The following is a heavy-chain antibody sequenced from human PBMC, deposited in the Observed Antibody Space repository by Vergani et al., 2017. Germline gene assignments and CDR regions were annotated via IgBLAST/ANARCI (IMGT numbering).Heavy chain of an antibody. CDR1: GFSFNSYW. J-gene: IGHJ5*01. CDR3: ARARCNDTCYMSNWLDS. CDR2: IKSDGSIT. V-gene: IGHV3-74*03. D-gene: IGHD3-9*01. Sequence: DVHLAESGGGFFQPGGSLRLSCSASGFSFNSYWMHWVRQVPGKGLLWVSRIKSDGSITAYADSVKGRFTISRDNAQNTLYLQMNSLRVEDTGVYYCARARCNDTCYMSNWLDSWGQGTLVTVSS.